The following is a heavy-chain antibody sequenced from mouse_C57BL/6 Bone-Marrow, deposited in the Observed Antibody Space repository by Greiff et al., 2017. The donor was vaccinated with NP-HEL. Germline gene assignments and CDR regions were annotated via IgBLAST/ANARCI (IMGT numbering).Heavy chain of an antibody. D-gene: IGHD1-1*01. V-gene: IGHV2-2*01. J-gene: IGHJ4*01. CDR2: IWSGGST. CDR1: GFSLTSYG. Sequence: VQLVESGPGLVQPSQSLSITCTVSGFSLTSYGVHWVRQSPGKGLEWLGVIWSGGSTDYNAAFISRLSISKDNSKSQVFFKMNSLQADDTAIYYCARNGDLFSTTVVDAMDYWGQGTSVTVSS. CDR3: ARNGDLFSTTVVDAMDY.